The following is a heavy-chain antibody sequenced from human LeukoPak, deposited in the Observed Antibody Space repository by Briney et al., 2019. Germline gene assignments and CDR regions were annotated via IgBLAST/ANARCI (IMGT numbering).Heavy chain of an antibody. D-gene: IGHD2-15*01. V-gene: IGHV1-2*02. J-gene: IGHJ3*02. CDR1: GYTFTGYY. Sequence: GASVKVSCKASGYTFTGYYMHWVRQAPGQGLEWMGWINPNSGGTNYAQKFQGRVTMTRDTSISTAYMELSRLRSDDTAVYYCARGSVVVVAATPYDAFDIWGQGTMVTVSS. CDR3: ARGSVVVVAATPYDAFDI. CDR2: INPNSGGT.